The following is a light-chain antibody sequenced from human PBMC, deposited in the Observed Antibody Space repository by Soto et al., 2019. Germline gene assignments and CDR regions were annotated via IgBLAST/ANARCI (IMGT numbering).Light chain of an antibody. CDR2: GGS. V-gene: IGKV1-9*01. J-gene: IGKJ4*01. CDR1: QAINSY. CDR3: QHLNAFPLT. Sequence: IQLTQSPSSLSASVGDRVTITCRASQAINSYLAWYQQEPGKAPKLLIYGGSTLQSGVPSRFSGSGSGTDFTLTISSLQAEDVATYYCQHLNAFPLTFGGGTKVEI.